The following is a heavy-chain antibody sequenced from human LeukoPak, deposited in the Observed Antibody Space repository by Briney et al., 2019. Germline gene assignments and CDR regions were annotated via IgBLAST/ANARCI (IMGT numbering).Heavy chain of an antibody. J-gene: IGHJ6*02. CDR3: ARTTGTTDLDV. Sequence: SQTLSLTFAISGDSVSTNSAAWYWIRQSPSRGLEWLGRTYYRSTWYHDYAVSVKSRITINPDTSKNQFSLHLNSVTPEDTAVYYCARTTGTTDLDVWGQGTTVTVSS. V-gene: IGHV6-1*01. CDR2: TYYRSTWYH. D-gene: IGHD1-7*01. CDR1: GDSVSTNSAA.